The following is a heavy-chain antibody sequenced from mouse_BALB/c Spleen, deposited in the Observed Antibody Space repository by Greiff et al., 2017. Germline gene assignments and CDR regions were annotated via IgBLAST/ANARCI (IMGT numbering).Heavy chain of an antibody. Sequence: EVNLVESGGGLVQPGGSRKLSCAASGFTFSSFGMHWVRQAPEKGLEWVAYISSGSSTIYYADTVKGRFTISRDNPKNTLFLQMTSLRSEDTAMYYCARSKYGNSDYWGQGTTLTVSS. J-gene: IGHJ2*01. V-gene: IGHV5-17*02. CDR1: GFTFSSFG. CDR3: ARSKYGNSDY. D-gene: IGHD2-10*02. CDR2: ISSGSSTI.